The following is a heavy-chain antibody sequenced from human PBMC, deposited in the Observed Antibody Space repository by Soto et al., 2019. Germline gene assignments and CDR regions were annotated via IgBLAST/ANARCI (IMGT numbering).Heavy chain of an antibody. CDR3: ASTMKALYWFDP. Sequence: SVKVSCKASGGTFSSYAISWVRQAPGQGLEWMGGIIPIFGTANYAQKFQGRVTITADESTSTAYMELSSLRSEDTAVYYCASTMKALYWFDPWGQGTLVPVSS. CDR1: GGTFSSYA. D-gene: IGHD3-22*01. CDR2: IIPIFGTA. V-gene: IGHV1-69*13. J-gene: IGHJ5*02.